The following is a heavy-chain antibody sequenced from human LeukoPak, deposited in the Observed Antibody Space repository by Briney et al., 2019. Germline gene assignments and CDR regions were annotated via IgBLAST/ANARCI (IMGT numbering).Heavy chain of an antibody. CDR2: IFHSGST. Sequence: PGGSLRLSCAASEFSVGSNYMTWVRQPPGKGLEWIRSIFHSGSTNYNPSLKSRVTISVDTSKNQFSLKLSSVTAADTAVYYCARGSKRDYVWGSYRYGYFDYWGQGTLVTVSS. V-gene: IGHV4-34*01. CDR3: ARGSKRDYVWGSYRYGYFDY. J-gene: IGHJ4*02. D-gene: IGHD3-16*02. CDR1: EFSVGSNY.